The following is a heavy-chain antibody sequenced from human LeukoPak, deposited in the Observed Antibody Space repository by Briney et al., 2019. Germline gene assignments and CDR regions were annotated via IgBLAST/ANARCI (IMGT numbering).Heavy chain of an antibody. CDR3: TKVDGYNSGWYDS. CDR1: GFTFSSYW. CDR2: IKQDGSEK. Sequence: GGSLRLSCAASGFTFSSYWMSWVRQAPGKGPEWVANIKQDGSEKYYVDSVKGRFTISRDNAKNSLYLQMNSLRAEDTALYYCTKVDGYNSGWYDSWGQGTLVSVSS. D-gene: IGHD6-19*01. J-gene: IGHJ5*01. V-gene: IGHV3-7*03.